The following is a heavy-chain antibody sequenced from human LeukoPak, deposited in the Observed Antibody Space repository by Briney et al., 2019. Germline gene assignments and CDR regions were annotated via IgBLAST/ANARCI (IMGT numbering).Heavy chain of an antibody. V-gene: IGHV4-34*01. CDR1: GGSFSGYY. D-gene: IGHD6-19*01. CDR3: ASRYSSGWYYGMDV. J-gene: IGHJ6*04. CDR2: INHSGST. Sequence: SETLSLTCAVYGGSFSGYYWSWIRQPPGKGREWIGEINHSGSTNYNPPLKSRVTISVDTSKDQFSLKLSSVTAADTAVYYCASRYSSGWYYGMDVWGKGTTVTVSS.